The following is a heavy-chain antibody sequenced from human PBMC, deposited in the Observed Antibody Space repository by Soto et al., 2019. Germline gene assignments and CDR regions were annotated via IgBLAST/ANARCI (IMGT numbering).Heavy chain of an antibody. J-gene: IGHJ5*02. CDR3: AKDNSLHWFDP. CDR1: GFSFSTYA. CDR2: FNGNGGGT. Sequence: GGSLRLSCATSGFSFSTYAMTWVRQAPGKGLEWVSTFNGNGGGTYYADSVKGRFTISRDNSKNTLYLQMDSLRAEDTATYYCAKDNSLHWFDPWGQGTLVTVSS. V-gene: IGHV3-23*01. D-gene: IGHD2-15*01.